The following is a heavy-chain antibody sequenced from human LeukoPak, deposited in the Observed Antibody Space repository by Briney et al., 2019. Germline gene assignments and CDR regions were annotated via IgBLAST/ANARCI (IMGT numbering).Heavy chain of an antibody. CDR2: IYSGGST. CDR1: WFTVSSNY. Sequence: PGGSLRLSCAASWFTVSSNYMSWVRQAPGKGLEWVSVIYSGGSTYYADSVKGRFTISRDNSKNTLYLQMNSLRAEDTAVYYCARTTYYYDSSGYFDYWGQGTLVTVSS. CDR3: ARTTYYYDSSGYFDY. V-gene: IGHV3-53*01. D-gene: IGHD3-22*01. J-gene: IGHJ4*02.